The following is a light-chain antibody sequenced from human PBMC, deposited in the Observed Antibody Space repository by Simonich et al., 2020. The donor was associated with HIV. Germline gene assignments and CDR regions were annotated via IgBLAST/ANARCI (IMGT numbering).Light chain of an antibody. J-gene: IGKJ4*01. Sequence: EIVMTQSPATLSVSPGERATLSCRASQSISSNLAWYQQKPGQAPRLLIYGASNRATGSPARFSGSGSGTDFTLTISSLEPEDFVVYYCQQRSNWPLTFGGGTKVEIK. CDR3: QQRSNWPLT. V-gene: IGKV3-11*01. CDR2: GAS. CDR1: QSISSN.